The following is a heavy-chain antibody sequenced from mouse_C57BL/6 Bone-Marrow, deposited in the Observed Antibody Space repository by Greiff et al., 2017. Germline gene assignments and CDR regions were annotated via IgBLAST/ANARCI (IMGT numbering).Heavy chain of an antibody. J-gene: IGHJ2*01. D-gene: IGHD2-12*01. CDR2: IDPSDSYT. CDR1: GYTFTSYW. V-gene: IGHV1-69*01. CDR3: AREGDYSDFDY. Sequence: QVQLQQPGAELVMPGASVKLSCKASGYTFTSYWMHWVKQRPGQGLEWIGEIDPSDSYTNYNQKFKGKSTLTVDKSSSTAYMQLSSLTSEDSAVYYCAREGDYSDFDYWGQGTTLTVSS.